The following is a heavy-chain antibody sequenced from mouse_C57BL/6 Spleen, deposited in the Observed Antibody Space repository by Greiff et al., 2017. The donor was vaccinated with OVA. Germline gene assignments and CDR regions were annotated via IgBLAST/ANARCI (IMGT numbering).Heavy chain of an antibody. CDR3: ARLDNYYWYFDV. CDR1: GYTFTSYW. V-gene: IGHV1-55*01. J-gene: IGHJ1*03. D-gene: IGHD1-3*01. CDR2: IYPGSGDT. Sequence: QVQLQQPGAELVKPGASVKMSCKASGYTFTSYWITWVKQRPGQGLEWIGSIYPGSGDTNYNEKFKGKATLTVDTSSSTAYLQLSSLTSEDSAVYYCARLDNYYWYFDVWGTGTTVTVSS.